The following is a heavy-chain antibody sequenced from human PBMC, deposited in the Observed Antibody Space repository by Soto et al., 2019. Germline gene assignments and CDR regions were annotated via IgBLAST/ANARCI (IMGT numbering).Heavy chain of an antibody. J-gene: IGHJ5*02. CDR3: ARVTIFEYWFDP. Sequence: SLACATDVFYIIGGFDSAWRGQPPGKGLEWIGNIYHSGSAHYNPSLKSRVTMSVDTSKNNFSLRLTSVTAADTAVYYCARVTIFEYWFDPWGQGILV. D-gene: IGHD3-3*01. V-gene: IGHV4-38-2*01. CDR2: IYHSGSA. CDR1: VFYIIGGFD.